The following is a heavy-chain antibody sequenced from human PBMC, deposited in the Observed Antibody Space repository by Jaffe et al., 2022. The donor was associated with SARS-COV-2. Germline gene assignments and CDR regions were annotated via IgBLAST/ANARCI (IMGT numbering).Heavy chain of an antibody. CDR1: GFTFSSYS. J-gene: IGHJ6*02. V-gene: IGHV3-21*01. CDR2: ISSSSSYI. CDR3: ARSGPTFLGVVIITYYGMDV. Sequence: EVRLVESGGGLVKPGGSLRLSCAASGFTFSSYSMNWVRQAPGKGLEWVSSISSSSSYIYYADSVKGRFTISRDNTKNSLYLQMNSLRAEDTAVYYCARSGPTFLGVVIITYYGMDVWGQGTTVTVS. D-gene: IGHD3-3*01.